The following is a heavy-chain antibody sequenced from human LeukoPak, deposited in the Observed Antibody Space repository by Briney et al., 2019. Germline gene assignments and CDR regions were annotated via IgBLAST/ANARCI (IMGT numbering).Heavy chain of an antibody. Sequence: GGSLRPSCTVYGFTFEDNAMHWVRQAPGKGLQWDSGISWNSGSIDYVESVKGRFTISRDNGENSLYLQMNSLTVEDTALYYCAKGSGRYWTFFDFWGQGTLVAVSS. V-gene: IGHV3-9*01. CDR3: AKGSGRYWTFFDF. CDR2: ISWNSGSI. D-gene: IGHD1-26*01. J-gene: IGHJ4*02. CDR1: GFTFEDNA.